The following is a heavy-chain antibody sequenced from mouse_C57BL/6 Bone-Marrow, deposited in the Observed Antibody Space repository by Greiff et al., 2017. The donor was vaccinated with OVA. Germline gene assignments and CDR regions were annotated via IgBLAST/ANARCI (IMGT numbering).Heavy chain of an antibody. CDR1: GYTFTDFE. D-gene: IGHD3-2*02. J-gene: IGHJ3*01. CDR3: TDSSGYGFVY. CDR2: IDPETGGT. V-gene: IGHV1-15*01. Sequence: QVQLQQSGAELVRPGASVTLSCKASGYTFTDFEMHWVKQTPVHGLEWIGAIDPETGGTAYNQKFKGKAILTADKSSSTAYMELRSLTSEDSAVYYCTDSSGYGFVYWGQGTLVTVSA.